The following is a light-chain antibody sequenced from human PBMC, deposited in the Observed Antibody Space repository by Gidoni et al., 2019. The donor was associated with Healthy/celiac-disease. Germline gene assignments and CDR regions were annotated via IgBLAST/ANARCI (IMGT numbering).Light chain of an antibody. CDR2: DVS. Sequence: GSPGQSITISCTGTSSDVGGYNYVSWYQQHPGKAPKLMIYDVSNRPSGVSNRFSGSKSGNPASLTISGLQAEDEADYYCSSYTSSSTLVVFGGGTKLTVL. V-gene: IGLV2-14*04. J-gene: IGLJ2*01. CDR3: SSYTSSSTLVV. CDR1: SSDVGGYNY.